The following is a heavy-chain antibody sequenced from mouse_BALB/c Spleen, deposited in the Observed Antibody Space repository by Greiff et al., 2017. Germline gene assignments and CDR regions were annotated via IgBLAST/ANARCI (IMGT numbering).Heavy chain of an antibody. J-gene: IGHJ3*01. CDR2: IWGDGST. CDR3: AKAGDGYYGAWFAY. Sequence: VQLQESGPGLVAPSQSLSITCTVSGFSLTSYGVSWVRQPPGKGLEWLGVIWGDGSTNYHSALISRLSISKDNSKSQVFLKLNSLQTDDTATYYCAKAGDGYYGAWFAYWGQGTLVTVSA. D-gene: IGHD2-3*01. V-gene: IGHV2-3*01. CDR1: GFSLTSYG.